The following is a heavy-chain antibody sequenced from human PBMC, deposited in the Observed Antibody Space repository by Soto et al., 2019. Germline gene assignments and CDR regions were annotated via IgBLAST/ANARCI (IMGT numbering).Heavy chain of an antibody. Sequence: SLRLSCAASGFTFSSYAMSWVRQAPGKGLEWVSAISGSGGSTYYADSVKGRFTISRDNSKNTLYLQMNSLRAEDTAVYYCAKEPLYYYGSGSYYKSCWGQGTLVTVSS. CDR1: GFTFSSYA. CDR3: AKEPLYYYGSGSYYKSC. D-gene: IGHD3-10*01. J-gene: IGHJ4*02. CDR2: ISGSGGST. V-gene: IGHV3-23*01.